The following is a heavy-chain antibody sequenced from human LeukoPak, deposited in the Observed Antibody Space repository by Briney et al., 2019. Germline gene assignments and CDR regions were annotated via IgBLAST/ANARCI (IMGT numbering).Heavy chain of an antibody. CDR3: AKDDY. J-gene: IGHJ4*02. CDR2: ITGSGDNT. V-gene: IGHV3-23*01. Sequence: PGGSLRLSCAAPGFTFSNYAMSWVRQAPAKGLEWVSAITGSGDNTYYADSVQGRFTISRDNSKNTLYLQMNTLRAEDTAIYYCAKDDYWGQGTLVTVSS. CDR1: GFTFSNYA.